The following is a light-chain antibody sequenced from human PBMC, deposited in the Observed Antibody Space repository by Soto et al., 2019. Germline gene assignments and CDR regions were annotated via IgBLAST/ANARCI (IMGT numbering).Light chain of an antibody. CDR2: KAS. Sequence: DIQMTQSPSTLSGSVGDRVTITCRASQTISSWLAWYQQKPGQAPKLRIYKASTLKSGVPSRFSGSGSGTEFTLTISSLQPDEFATYYCQHYKSYSEAFGQGTKVELK. CDR1: QTISSW. J-gene: IGKJ1*01. CDR3: QHYKSYSEA. V-gene: IGKV1-5*03.